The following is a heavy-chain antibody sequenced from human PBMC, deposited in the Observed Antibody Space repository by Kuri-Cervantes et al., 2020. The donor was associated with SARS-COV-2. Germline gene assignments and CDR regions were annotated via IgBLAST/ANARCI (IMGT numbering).Heavy chain of an antibody. Sequence: ASVKVSCKASGYTFNHYIVNWVRQAPGQGLEWMGWINTNTGNPTYAQGFTGRFVFSLENSVSTAYLQISSLKAEDTAVYYCAREEQWLVRGEYWFDPWGQGTLVTVSS. V-gene: IGHV7-4-1*02. D-gene: IGHD6-19*01. CDR1: GYTFNHYI. CDR2: INTNTGNP. J-gene: IGHJ5*02. CDR3: AREEQWLVRGEYWFDP.